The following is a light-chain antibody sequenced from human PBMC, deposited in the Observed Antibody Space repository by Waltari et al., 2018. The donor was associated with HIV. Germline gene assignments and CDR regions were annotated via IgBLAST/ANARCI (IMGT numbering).Light chain of an antibody. CDR2: GVT. CDR1: TSDVGAYNY. V-gene: IGLV2-8*01. J-gene: IGLJ2*01. Sequence: QSALTQPPSASGSPGQSVTISCTGKTSDVGAYNYVSWYQQHPGQAPKLIIYGVTKRPSGLPNRFSGSKSGNTASLTVSGLQAEDEADYYCVSYAGSNTVIFGGGTKLTVL. CDR3: VSYAGSNTVI.